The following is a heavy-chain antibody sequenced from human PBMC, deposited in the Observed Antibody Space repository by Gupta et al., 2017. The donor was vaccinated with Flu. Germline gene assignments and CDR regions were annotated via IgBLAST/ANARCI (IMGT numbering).Heavy chain of an antibody. CDR3: ATEYCTTTGFIDY. D-gene: IGHD2-8*01. V-gene: IGHV3-7*01. CDR2: IKEDGSEK. Sequence: EVQLVESGGDLVQTGGSLRLSCAASGFTFRSDWMSWVRQAPGKGLEWVANIKEDGSEKYYVDSVKGRFTISRDNAKNSLYLQMNSLRVEDTAVYYCATEYCTTTGFIDYWGQGILVTVSS. J-gene: IGHJ4*02. CDR1: GFTFRSDW.